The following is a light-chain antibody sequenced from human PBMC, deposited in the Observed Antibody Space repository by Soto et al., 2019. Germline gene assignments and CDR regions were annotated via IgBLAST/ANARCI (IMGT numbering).Light chain of an antibody. Sequence: EIVLTQSPATLSLSPGERATLSCRASQSVSSYLAWYQQKPGQAPRLLTYDASNRATGIPARFSGSGSGTDFTLTISRLEPEDFAVYYCQQYGSSPITFGQGTRLEIK. J-gene: IGKJ5*01. CDR3: QQYGSSPIT. V-gene: IGKV3-20*01. CDR2: DAS. CDR1: QSVSSY.